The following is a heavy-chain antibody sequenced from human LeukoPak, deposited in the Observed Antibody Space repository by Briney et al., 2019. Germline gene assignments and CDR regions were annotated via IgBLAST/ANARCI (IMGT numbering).Heavy chain of an antibody. CDR1: GGTFSSYA. CDR2: IIPILGIA. V-gene: IGHV1-69*04. Sequence: ASVTVSCKASGGTFSSYAISWVRQAPGQGLEWMGRIIPILGIANYAQKFQGRVTITADKSTSTAYMELSSLRSEDTAVYYCARDAYYDILTGYENADGWFDPWGQGTLVTVSS. CDR3: ARDAYYDILTGYENADGWFDP. D-gene: IGHD3-9*01. J-gene: IGHJ5*02.